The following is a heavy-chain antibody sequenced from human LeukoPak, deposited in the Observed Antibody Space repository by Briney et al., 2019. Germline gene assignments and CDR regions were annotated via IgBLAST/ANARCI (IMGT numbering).Heavy chain of an antibody. CDR3: ARASYSGYPPYYYGQDV. V-gene: IGHV4-30-2*01. J-gene: IGHJ6*04. D-gene: IGHD5-12*01. Sequence: SETLSLTCAVFSGSISSAAYSWSWIRQPPGKGLEWIGYIYHNGTTYYNPSLKSRVTISVDRSKNQFSLWLKSVTAADTAVYYCARASYSGYPPYYYGQDVWGKGTTVTVSS. CDR1: SGSISSAAYS. CDR2: IYHNGTT.